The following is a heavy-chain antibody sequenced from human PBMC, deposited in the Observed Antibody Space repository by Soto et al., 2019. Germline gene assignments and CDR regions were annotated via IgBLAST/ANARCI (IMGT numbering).Heavy chain of an antibody. CDR1: GGSFSGYY. Sequence: QVQLQQWGAGLLKPSETLSLTCAVYGGSFSGYYWSWIRQPPGKGLEWIGEINHSGSTNYNPSLKSRVTISVDTSKNQFSLKLSSVTAADTAVYYCAKSPHSGWAAAGTRFNWFDPWGQGTLVTVSS. CDR3: AKSPHSGWAAAGTRFNWFDP. D-gene: IGHD6-13*01. CDR2: INHSGST. J-gene: IGHJ5*02. V-gene: IGHV4-34*01.